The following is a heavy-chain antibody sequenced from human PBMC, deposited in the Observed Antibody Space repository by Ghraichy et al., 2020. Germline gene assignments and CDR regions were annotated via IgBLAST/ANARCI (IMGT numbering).Heavy chain of an antibody. Sequence: GGSLRLSCAASGLDVTTNYMTWVRQAPGKGLEWVSSIYSGGTTQYADSVKGRFTISRDESQNMLFLQMNSLRGNDTASYYCATERFGEPSRLTHYYGMDVWGQGTTVIVSS. V-gene: IGHV3-66*01. J-gene: IGHJ6*02. CDR1: GLDVTTNY. CDR2: IYSGGTT. D-gene: IGHD3-10*01. CDR3: ATERFGEPSRLTHYYGMDV.